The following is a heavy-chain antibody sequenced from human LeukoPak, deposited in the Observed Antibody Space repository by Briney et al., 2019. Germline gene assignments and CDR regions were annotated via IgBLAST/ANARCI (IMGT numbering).Heavy chain of an antibody. J-gene: IGHJ4*02. CDR1: GGSISSSNW. Sequence: SETLSLTCAVSGGSISSSNWWSWVRQPPGKGLEWIGEIYHSGSTNYNPSLKSRVTISVDKSKNQFSLKLSSVTAADTAVYYCARVSDNYYDSSGYYQYYFDYWGQGTLVTVSS. CDR3: ARVSDNYYDSSGYYQYYFDY. CDR2: IYHSGST. V-gene: IGHV4-4*02. D-gene: IGHD3-22*01.